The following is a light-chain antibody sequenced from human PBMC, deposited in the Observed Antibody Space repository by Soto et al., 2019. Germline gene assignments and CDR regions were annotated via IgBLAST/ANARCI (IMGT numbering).Light chain of an antibody. J-gene: IGKJ1*01. V-gene: IGKV1-39*01. CDR1: QSVNDY. CDR2: HAS. Sequence: TQSPCSLSASVGDRVNITCRASQSVNDYFNWYQQKPGAAPRLLIYHASNLQSGVPSRFSGSGAGTDFTLTINSLEPEDFAAYYCQQSYSTLWTFGPGTRVEIK. CDR3: QQSYSTLWT.